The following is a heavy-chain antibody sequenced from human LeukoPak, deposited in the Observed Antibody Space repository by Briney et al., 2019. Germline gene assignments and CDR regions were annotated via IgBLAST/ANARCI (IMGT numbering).Heavy chain of an antibody. V-gene: IGHV1-46*01. CDR3: ARGGGYTNYDFWGGFDY. CDR1: GYTFTSYY. J-gene: IGHJ4*02. D-gene: IGHD3-3*01. CDR2: INPSGGST. Sequence: ASVKVSCKASGYTFTSYYMHWVRQAPGQGLKWMGIINPSGGSTSYAQKFQGRVTMTRDTSTSTVYMELSSLRSEDTAVYYCARGGGYTNYDFWGGFDYWGQGTLVTVSS.